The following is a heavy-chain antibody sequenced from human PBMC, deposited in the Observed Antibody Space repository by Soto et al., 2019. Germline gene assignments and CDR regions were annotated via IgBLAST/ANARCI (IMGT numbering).Heavy chain of an antibody. CDR1: GYTFTSYD. D-gene: IGHD3-9*01. V-gene: IGHV1-8*01. J-gene: IGHJ3*02. CDR3: ARIYYDILTGRFYDAFDI. Sequence: ASVKVSGKASGYTFTSYDINWVRQATGQGLEWMGWMNPNSGNTGYAQKFQGRVTMTRNTSISTAYMELSSLRSEDTAVYYCARIYYDILTGRFYDAFDIWGQGTMVTVSS. CDR2: MNPNSGNT.